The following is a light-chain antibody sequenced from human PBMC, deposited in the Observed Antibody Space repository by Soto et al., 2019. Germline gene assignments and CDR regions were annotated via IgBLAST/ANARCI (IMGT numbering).Light chain of an antibody. J-gene: IGKJ1*01. CDR3: MQALQIPWT. Sequence: DIVMTQSPLSLPVTPGEPASISCRSSQSLLHSNGYNYLDWYLQKPGQSPQLLIYLGSNRASGVPDRFSCSGSGTDFPLKISRVEAEDVGLYYCMQALQIPWTFGQGTKVEIK. V-gene: IGKV2-28*01. CDR1: QSLLHSNGYNY. CDR2: LGS.